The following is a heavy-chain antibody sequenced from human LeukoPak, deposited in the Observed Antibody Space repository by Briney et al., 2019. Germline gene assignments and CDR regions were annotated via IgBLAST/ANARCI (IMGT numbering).Heavy chain of an antibody. D-gene: IGHD2-8*01. CDR3: AKDRSCTNDICHGDFDY. J-gene: IGHJ4*02. CDR1: GFTFSSYA. Sequence: GGSLRLSCAASGFTFSSYAVSWVRQAPGKGLEWVSNISGSGGSTYSADSVKGRFTISRDNSKNTLYLQMNSLSAEDKALYYCAKDRSCTNDICHGDFDYWGQGTLVTVSS. CDR2: ISGSGGST. V-gene: IGHV3-23*01.